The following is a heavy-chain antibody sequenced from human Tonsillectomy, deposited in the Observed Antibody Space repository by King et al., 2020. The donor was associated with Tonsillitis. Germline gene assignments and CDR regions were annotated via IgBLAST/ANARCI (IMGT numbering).Heavy chain of an antibody. D-gene: IGHD2-2*01. V-gene: IGHV1-18*01. CDR2: ITTYNGNT. CDR1: GYTFTSYD. J-gene: IGHJ5*02. Sequence: VQLVQSGAEVKKPGASVKVSCKASGYTFTSYDFTWVRQAPGQGLEWMGWITTYNGNTNYAQKFQGRVTMTTDTSTSTAYMELRSLRSDDTAVYYCARIRGGPPCSSISCYSWFDPWGQGTLVTVSS. CDR3: ARIRGGPPCSSISCYSWFDP.